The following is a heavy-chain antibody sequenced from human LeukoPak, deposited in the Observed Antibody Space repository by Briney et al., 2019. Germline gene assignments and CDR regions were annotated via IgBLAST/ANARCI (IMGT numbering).Heavy chain of an antibody. CDR2: IKQDGSEK. CDR3: AIPPGGYDFN. Sequence: GGSLRLSCAASGFTFSSSWMSWVRQAPGKGLEWVANIKQDGSEKYYVDSVKGRFAISRDNAKNSLYLQMNSLRAEDTAVYYCAIPPGGYDFNWGQGTLVTVSS. D-gene: IGHD3/OR15-3a*01. J-gene: IGHJ4*02. V-gene: IGHV3-7*02. CDR1: GFTFSSSW.